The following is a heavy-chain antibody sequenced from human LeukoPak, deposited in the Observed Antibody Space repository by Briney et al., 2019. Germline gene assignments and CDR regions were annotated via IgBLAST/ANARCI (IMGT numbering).Heavy chain of an antibody. D-gene: IGHD6-19*01. CDR3: VKSSGWYYSAGDY. J-gene: IGHJ4*02. V-gene: IGHV3-64D*06. CDR2: ISSNGGST. CDR1: GFTFSSYA. Sequence: PGGSLRLSCSASGFTFSSYAMHWVRQAPGKGPEYVSAISSNGGSTYYADSVKGRFTISRDNSKNTLYLQMSSLRAEDTAVYYCVKSSGWYYSAGDYWGQGTLVTVSS.